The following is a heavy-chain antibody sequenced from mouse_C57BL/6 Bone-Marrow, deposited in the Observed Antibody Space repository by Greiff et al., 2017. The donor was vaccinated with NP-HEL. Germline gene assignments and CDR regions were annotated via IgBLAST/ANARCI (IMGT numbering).Heavy chain of an antibody. V-gene: IGHV5-6*01. CDR1: GFTFSSYG. J-gene: IGHJ3*01. CDR2: ISSGGSYT. Sequence: VQLKESGGDLVKPGGSLKLSCAASGFTFSSYGMSWVRQTPDKRLEWVATISSGGSYTYYPDSVKGRFTISRDNAKNTLYLQMSSLKSEHTAMYYCARSLLIAYWGQGTLVTVSA. CDR3: ARSLLIAY. D-gene: IGHD1-1*01.